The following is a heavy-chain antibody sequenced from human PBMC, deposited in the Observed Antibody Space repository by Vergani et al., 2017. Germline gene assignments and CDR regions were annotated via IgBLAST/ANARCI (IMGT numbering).Heavy chain of an antibody. Sequence: EVQLLESEGGLVQPGGSLRLSCAASGFTFSSYAMNWVRQAPGKGLEWVSVITGSGGSTYYADSVKGRFTISRDNSRNTLYLQMNSQRAEDTAIYYCAKDGDDYGDFGRRLDYWGQGTLVTVSS. CDR3: AKDGDDYGDFGRRLDY. V-gene: IGHV3-23*01. CDR1: GFTFSSYA. CDR2: ITGSGGST. J-gene: IGHJ4*02. D-gene: IGHD4-17*01.